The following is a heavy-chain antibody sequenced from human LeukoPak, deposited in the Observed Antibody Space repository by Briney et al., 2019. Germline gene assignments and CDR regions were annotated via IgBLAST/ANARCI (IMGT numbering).Heavy chain of an antibody. CDR3: AKGDLSGLYFDY. J-gene: IGHJ4*02. Sequence: GGSLRLSCAASGFTFSSYGMHWVRQAPGKGPEWVAVISYDGSNKYYADSVKGRFTISRDNSKNTLYLQMNSLRAEDTAVYYCAKGDLSGLYFDYWGQGTLVTVSS. CDR1: GFTFSSYG. V-gene: IGHV3-30*18. D-gene: IGHD3-10*01. CDR2: ISYDGSNK.